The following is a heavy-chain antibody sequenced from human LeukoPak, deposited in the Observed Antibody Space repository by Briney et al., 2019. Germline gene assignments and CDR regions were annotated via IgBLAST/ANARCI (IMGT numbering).Heavy chain of an antibody. J-gene: IGHJ6*04. CDR2: IKEDGREK. CDR1: GFIFSSYW. D-gene: IGHD2-2*01. CDR3: ARRALRYCSSTSCPAQYYGVDV. Sequence: GGSLRLSCAASGFIFSSYWMSWVRQAPGKGLEWVANIKEDGREKYYVDSVKGRFTISRDNAKNSLYLQTNSQRAEDTAVYYCARRALRYCSSTSCPAQYYGVDVWGKGTTVTVSS. V-gene: IGHV3-7*03.